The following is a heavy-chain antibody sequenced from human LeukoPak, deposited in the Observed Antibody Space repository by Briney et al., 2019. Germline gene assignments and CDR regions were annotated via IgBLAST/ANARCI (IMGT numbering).Heavy chain of an antibody. CDR2: MNPNSGNT. J-gene: IGHJ5*02. V-gene: IGHV1-8*01. CDR1: GYTFTSYD. D-gene: IGHD3-10*01. Sequence: RASVKVSCKASGYTFTSYDINWVRQATGQGLEWMGWMNPNSGNTGYAQKFQGRVTMTRNTSISTAYMELSSLRSEDTAVYYCAREGAKYGSGSPNWFDPWGQGTLVTVSS. CDR3: AREGAKYGSGSPNWFDP.